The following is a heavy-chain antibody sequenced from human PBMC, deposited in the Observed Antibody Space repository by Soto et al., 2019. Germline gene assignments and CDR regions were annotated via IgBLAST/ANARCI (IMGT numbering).Heavy chain of an antibody. CDR1: GFSISSGYY. V-gene: IGHV4-38-2*01. CDR2: MYYSGTT. J-gene: IGHJ4*01. CDR3: VRGFRSGNCRFDY. D-gene: IGHD1-26*01. Sequence: SETLSLTCGVSGFSISSGYYWGWIRQPPGKGLEWIGSMYYSGTTHYNPSLKSRVTISVDTSTNQVSLRLTSVTAAATAVYYCVRGFRSGNCRFDYLRHGTLVAVSS.